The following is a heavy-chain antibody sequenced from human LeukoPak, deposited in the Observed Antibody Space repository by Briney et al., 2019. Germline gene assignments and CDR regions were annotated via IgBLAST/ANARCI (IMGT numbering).Heavy chain of an antibody. CDR2: IKRDESEK. CDR3: ARDGPSQNYDSSLWVHGMYV. Sequence: PGGSLRLSCAVSGFTFCSYWMAWVPQAPGNGLEWVANIKRDESEKYYADSVKGRFTISRDNAKNSLYLQMNSLRAEDTAVYYCARDGPSQNYDSSLWVHGMYVWGQGTTVTVSS. V-gene: IGHV3-7*01. J-gene: IGHJ6*02. D-gene: IGHD3-22*01. CDR1: GFTFCSYW.